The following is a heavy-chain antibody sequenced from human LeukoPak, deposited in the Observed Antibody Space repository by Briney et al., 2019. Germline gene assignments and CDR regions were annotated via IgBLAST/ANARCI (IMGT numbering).Heavy chain of an antibody. CDR1: GFTFSSSA. J-gene: IGHJ4*02. CDR3: AKDPRRYSRTGGYFDY. V-gene: IGHV3-23*01. CDR2: ISGGGGST. Sequence: GGSLRLSCAASGFTFSSSAMSWVRQAPGKGLEWLSTISGGGGSTYYADSVKGRFTISRDNSKNTPYLHMKSLRAEDTAVYYCAKDPRRYSRTGGYFDYWGQGTLVTVSS. D-gene: IGHD6-13*01.